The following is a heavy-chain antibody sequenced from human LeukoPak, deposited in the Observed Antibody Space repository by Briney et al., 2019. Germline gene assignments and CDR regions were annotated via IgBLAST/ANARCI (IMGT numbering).Heavy chain of an antibody. CDR3: ARSRRRSDAFDI. J-gene: IGHJ3*02. CDR1: GGSISSYY. Sequence: PSETLSLTCTVSGGSISSYYWSWIRQPPGKGLEWIGYIYYSGSTYYNPSLKSRVTISVDTSKNQFSLKLSSVTAADTAVYYCARSRRRSDAFDIWGQGTMVTVSS. CDR2: IYYSGST. V-gene: IGHV4-59*12.